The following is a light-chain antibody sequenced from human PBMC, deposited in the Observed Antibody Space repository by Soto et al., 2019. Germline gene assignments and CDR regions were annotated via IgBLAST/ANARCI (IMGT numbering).Light chain of an antibody. CDR3: QHCDTSPA. V-gene: IGKV3-20*01. CDR2: GAS. CDR1: QSVSSY. J-gene: IGKJ1*01. Sequence: EIFFTQSPATLSLSPVERATLACRASQSVSSYLAWYQQKPGQAPRLLIYGASSRATGIPDRFSGSGSGTDFTLTISRLEPEDFAVYYCQHCDTSPAFGQGTKVDIK.